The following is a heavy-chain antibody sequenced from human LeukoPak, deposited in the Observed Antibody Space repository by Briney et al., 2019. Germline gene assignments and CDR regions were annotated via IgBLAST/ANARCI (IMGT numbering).Heavy chain of an antibody. CDR2: ISHSGST. D-gene: IGHD2/OR15-2a*01. J-gene: IGHJ4*02. CDR1: GGSVSSGDYY. CDR3: AGHHPRNTVDF. Sequence: SQTLSLTCTVSGGSVSSGDYYWRWIRQPPGKGLEWIGYISHSGSTNYSPSLKSRVTISLDTSKNQFSLKLSSVTAADTAVYYCAGHHPRNTVDFWGQGTLVTVSS. V-gene: IGHV4-61*08.